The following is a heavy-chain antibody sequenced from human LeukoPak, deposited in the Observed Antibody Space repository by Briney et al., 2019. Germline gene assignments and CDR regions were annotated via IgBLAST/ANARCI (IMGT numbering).Heavy chain of an antibody. Sequence: GESLKISCKGSGYSFTRCWIGCVRQMPGKGLECMGIIYPGDSDTRYSPSLQGQVTISADKSISTAYLQWSSLKASDTAMYYCARLRGEWPHFDYWGQGTLVTVSS. CDR1: GYSFTRCW. D-gene: IGHD3-16*01. CDR3: ARLRGEWPHFDY. J-gene: IGHJ4*02. CDR2: IYPGDSDT. V-gene: IGHV5-51*01.